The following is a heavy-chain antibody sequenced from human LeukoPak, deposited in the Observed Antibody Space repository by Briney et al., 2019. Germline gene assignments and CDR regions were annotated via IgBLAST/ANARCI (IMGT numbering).Heavy chain of an antibody. CDR1: GGTFSSYA. V-gene: IGHV1-69*13. D-gene: IGHD3-10*01. Sequence: ASVKVSCKASGGTFSSYAISWVRQAPGQGLEWMGGIIPIFGTANYAQKFQGRVTITADESTSTAYMELSSLRSEDTAVYYCARPMVRGVPIPGYDYWGQGTLVTVSS. CDR2: IIPIFGTA. CDR3: ARPMVRGVPIPGYDY. J-gene: IGHJ4*02.